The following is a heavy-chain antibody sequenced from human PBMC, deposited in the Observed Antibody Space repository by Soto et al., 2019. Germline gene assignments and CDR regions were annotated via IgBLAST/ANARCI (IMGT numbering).Heavy chain of an antibody. Sequence: GGSLRLSCAASGFTFSSYAMSWVRQAPGKGLEWVSAISGSGGSTYYADSVKGRFTISRDNSKNTLYLQMNSLRAEDTAVYYCAKDPGRRYYYGSGSSAPPLYWGQGTLVTVSS. CDR2: ISGSGGST. CDR3: AKDPGRRYYYGSGSSAPPLY. V-gene: IGHV3-23*01. D-gene: IGHD3-10*01. J-gene: IGHJ4*02. CDR1: GFTFSSYA.